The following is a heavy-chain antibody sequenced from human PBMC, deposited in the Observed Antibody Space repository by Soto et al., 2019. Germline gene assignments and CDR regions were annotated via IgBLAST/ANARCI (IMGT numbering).Heavy chain of an antibody. D-gene: IGHD7-27*01. J-gene: IGHJ4*02. V-gene: IGHV1-8*01. Sequence: QVQLVQSGAEVKKPGASVKVSCKASGYSFTNNGINWVRQATGQGLEWMGWMNPTTGQTGYTEKFQGRLAMTRDTSITTAYMDLTSLTSEDTAVYYCTRAGDSGAWISNWGQGTLVTVSS. CDR3: TRAGDSGAWISN. CDR2: MNPTTGQT. CDR1: GYSFTNNG.